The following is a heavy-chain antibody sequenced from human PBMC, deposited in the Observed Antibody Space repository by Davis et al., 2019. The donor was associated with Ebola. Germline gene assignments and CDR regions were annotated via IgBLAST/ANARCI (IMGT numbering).Heavy chain of an antibody. CDR2: ISGNDGGT. D-gene: IGHD2-2*01. CDR1: GLTFSSYA. J-gene: IGHJ4*02. CDR3: AKDSARYCSSTTCYAGFDY. V-gene: IGHV3-23*01. Sequence: PGGSLRLSCAASGLTFSSYAMSWVRHAPGKGLEWVSTISGNDGGTYYADSVKGRFTISRDNFKNILYLQMSSLRAEDTAIYYCAKDSARYCSSTTCYAGFDYWGQGTLVTVSS.